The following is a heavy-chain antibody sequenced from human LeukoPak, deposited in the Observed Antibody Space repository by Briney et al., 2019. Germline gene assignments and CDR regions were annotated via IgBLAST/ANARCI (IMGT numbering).Heavy chain of an antibody. V-gene: IGHV3-7*01. CDR2: TKHDGSEK. CDR3: ARLQRGPDY. Sequence: SGGSLRLSCAASGFTFSSYWMTWVRQAPGKGLEWVANTKHDGSEKYYVDSVKGRFTISRDNAKNSLYLQMNSLRAEDTAVYYCARLQRGPDYWGQGTLVTVSS. CDR1: GFTFSSYW. J-gene: IGHJ4*02. D-gene: IGHD6-25*01.